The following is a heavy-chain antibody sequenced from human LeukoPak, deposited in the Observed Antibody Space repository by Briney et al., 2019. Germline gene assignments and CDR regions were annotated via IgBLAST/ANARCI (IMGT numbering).Heavy chain of an antibody. CDR2: IFYSGST. D-gene: IGHD5-12*01. Sequence: SETLSLTCTVSGGSISSNYWSWIRQPPGKGLEWIGYIFYSGSTNYNPSLKSRVSISVDTSKNQFSLRLSSVTAADAAVYYCASLSGYGYRGQGTLVTVSS. V-gene: IGHV4-59*12. CDR3: ASLSGYGY. CDR1: GGSISSNY. J-gene: IGHJ4*02.